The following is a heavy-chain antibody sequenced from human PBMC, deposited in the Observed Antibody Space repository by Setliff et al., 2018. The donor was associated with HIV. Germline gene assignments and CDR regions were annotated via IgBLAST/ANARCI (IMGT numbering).Heavy chain of an antibody. Sequence: ASVKVSCKASGYTFTRYYMHWVRQAPGQGLEWMGMISPSGISTSYAQKFQGRITMTRDTSTSTAYMELSSLRSEDTSVYYCARDPSPYYSDASVYPDDAFDIWGQGTMVTVS. V-gene: IGHV1-46*03. CDR2: ISPSGIST. J-gene: IGHJ3*02. CDR1: GYTFTRYY. CDR3: ARDPSPYYSDASVYPDDAFDI. D-gene: IGHD3-22*01.